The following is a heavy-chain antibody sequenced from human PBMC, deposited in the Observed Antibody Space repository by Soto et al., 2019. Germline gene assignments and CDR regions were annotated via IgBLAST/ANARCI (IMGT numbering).Heavy chain of an antibody. D-gene: IGHD4-17*01. CDR1: GYSFTSYW. V-gene: IGHV5-51*01. CDR3: ARHRTSVTMTYYMDV. Sequence: GESLKISCKGSGYSFTSYWIGWVRQMPWKGLEWMGIIYPGDSDTRYSPSFQGQVTISADKSISTAYLQWSSLKASDTAMYYCARHRTSVTMTYYMDVWGKGTTVTVSS. CDR2: IYPGDSDT. J-gene: IGHJ6*03.